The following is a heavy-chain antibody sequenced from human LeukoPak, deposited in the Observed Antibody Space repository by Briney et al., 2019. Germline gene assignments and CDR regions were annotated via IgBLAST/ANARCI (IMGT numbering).Heavy chain of an antibody. Sequence: GGSLRLSCAASEFTFSTYWMHWVRQAPGKGLVWVSRINGDGGSRNYADSVKGRFTISRDNAKNTLYLQMSSLRVEDTAVYYCASASSHRTAAGGDYWGQGTLVTVST. CDR2: INGDGGSR. J-gene: IGHJ4*02. D-gene: IGHD6-13*01. CDR1: EFTFSTYW. V-gene: IGHV3-74*01. CDR3: ASASSHRTAAGGDY.